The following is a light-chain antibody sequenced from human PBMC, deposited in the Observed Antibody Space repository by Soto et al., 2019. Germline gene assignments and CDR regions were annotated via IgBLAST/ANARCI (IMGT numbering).Light chain of an antibody. CDR2: LGS. CDR3: AQGLATPFT. V-gene: IGKV2-28*01. Sequence: EIVLTQSPLSLPVTPGEPASISCRSSRNLLHSNGYYYLDWYLQKPGQSPQLLIYLGSNRASGVPDRVGGSGSGTDFTLTISRVEAEDVGVYFGAQGLATPFTFGGGTKVEIK. J-gene: IGKJ4*01. CDR1: RNLLHSNGYYY.